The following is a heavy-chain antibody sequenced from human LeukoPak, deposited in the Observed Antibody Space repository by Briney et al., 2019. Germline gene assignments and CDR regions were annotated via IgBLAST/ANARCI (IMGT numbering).Heavy chain of an antibody. D-gene: IGHD2-2*03. Sequence: PSETLSLTCTVSGGSISSSSYYWGWIRQPPGKGLEWIGSIYYSGSTYYNPSLESRVTISVDTSKNQFSLKLSSVTAADTAVYYCARRWIFDLWGRGTLDTVSS. CDR2: IYYSGST. CDR3: ARRWIFDL. J-gene: IGHJ2*01. CDR1: GGSISSSSYY. V-gene: IGHV4-39*01.